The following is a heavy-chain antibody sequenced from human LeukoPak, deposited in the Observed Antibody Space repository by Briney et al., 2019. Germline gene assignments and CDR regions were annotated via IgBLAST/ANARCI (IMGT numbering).Heavy chain of an antibody. V-gene: IGHV3-48*01. CDR3: ARDGGATPFDY. J-gene: IGHJ4*02. CDR2: ISSSSSTI. D-gene: IGHD1-26*01. Sequence: GGSLRLSCAASGFTFSSYSMNWARQAPGKGLEWVSYISSSSSTIYYADSVKGRFTISRDNAKNSLYLQMNSLRAEDTAVYYCARDGGATPFDYWAREPWSPSPQ. CDR1: GFTFSSYS.